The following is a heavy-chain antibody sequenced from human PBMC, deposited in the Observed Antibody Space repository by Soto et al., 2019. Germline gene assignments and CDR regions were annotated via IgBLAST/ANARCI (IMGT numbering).Heavy chain of an antibody. Sequence: SETLSLTCTVSGGSISSSSYYWGWIRQPPGKGLECIGSIYYSGSTYYNPSLKSRVPISVDTSKNQFSLNLSSVTAADTAVYYCARRIGDPNAFDIWGQGTMVTVSS. CDR3: ARRIGDPNAFDI. CDR1: GGSISSSSYY. D-gene: IGHD3-10*01. V-gene: IGHV4-39*01. J-gene: IGHJ3*02. CDR2: IYYSGST.